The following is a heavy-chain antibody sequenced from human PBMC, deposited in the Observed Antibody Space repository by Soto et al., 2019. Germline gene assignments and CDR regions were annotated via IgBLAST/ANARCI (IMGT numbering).Heavy chain of an antibody. CDR3: ARDLRTYYDILTVYPTHDAFDI. CDR2: ISAYNGNT. J-gene: IGHJ3*02. D-gene: IGHD3-9*01. Sequence: QVQLVQSGAEVKKPGASVKVSCKASGYTFTSYGISWVRQAPGQGLEWMGWISAYNGNTNYAQKLQGRVTMTTDTSTSTAYMELRSLRSDDTAVYYCARDLRTYYDILTVYPTHDAFDIWGQGTMVTVSS. V-gene: IGHV1-18*01. CDR1: GYTFTSYG.